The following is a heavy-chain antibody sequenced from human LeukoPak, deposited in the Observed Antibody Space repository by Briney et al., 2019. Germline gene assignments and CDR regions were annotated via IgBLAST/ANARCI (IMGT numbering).Heavy chain of an antibody. Sequence: ASETLSLTCTVSGGSISSYYWSWIRQPPGKGLEWIGYIYYSGSTYYNPSLKSRVTISVDTSKNQFSLKLSSVTAADTAVYYCARSKDSSGYYYYYWGQGTLVTVSS. J-gene: IGHJ4*02. CDR2: IYYSGST. CDR3: ARSKDSSGYYYYY. D-gene: IGHD3-22*01. V-gene: IGHV4-59*12. CDR1: GGSISSYY.